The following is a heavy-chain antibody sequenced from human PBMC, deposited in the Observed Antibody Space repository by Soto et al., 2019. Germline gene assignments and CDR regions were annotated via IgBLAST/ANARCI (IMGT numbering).Heavy chain of an antibody. J-gene: IGHJ6*04. Sequence: QVQLVQSGAEVKKPGASVKVSCKASGYTFTSYDINWVRQATGQGLEWMGWMNPNSANTGYAQKFQSRVTRTRNTSKSTAYIEQVSLREADTAVYYCASEGVRGMDGWGKGTTVTVSS. CDR1: GYTFTSYD. CDR3: ASEGVRGMDG. D-gene: IGHD3-16*01. CDR2: MNPNSANT. V-gene: IGHV1-8*01.